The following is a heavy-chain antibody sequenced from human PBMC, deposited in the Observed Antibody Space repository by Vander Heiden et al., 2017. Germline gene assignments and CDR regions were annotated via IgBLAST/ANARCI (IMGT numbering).Heavy chain of an antibody. J-gene: IGHJ6*02. D-gene: IGHD6-13*01. Sequence: EVQLVESGGGLVQPGGSLRLSCAASGFTFSSYWMHWVRQAPGKGLVWVSGINSDGSSTSYADSVKGRFTISRDNAKNTLYLQMNSLRAEDTAVYYCARATAETSSYYYYYGMDVWGQGTTVTVSS. CDR2: INSDGSST. CDR1: GFTFSSYW. CDR3: ARATAETSSYYYYYGMDV. V-gene: IGHV3-74*01.